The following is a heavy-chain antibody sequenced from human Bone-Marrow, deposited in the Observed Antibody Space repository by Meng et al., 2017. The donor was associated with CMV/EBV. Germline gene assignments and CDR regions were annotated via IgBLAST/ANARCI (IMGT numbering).Heavy chain of an antibody. CDR3: AREYYDSSGYHPLDY. Sequence: GESLKISCVASGFTFSSYEMNWVCQAPGKGLEWVSYISSSGSTIYYADSVKGRFTISRDNAKNSLYRQMNSLRAEDTAVYYCAREYYDSSGYHPLDYWDQGPLVTVSS. V-gene: IGHV3-48*03. J-gene: IGHJ4*02. D-gene: IGHD3-22*01. CDR1: GFTFSSYE. CDR2: ISSSGSTI.